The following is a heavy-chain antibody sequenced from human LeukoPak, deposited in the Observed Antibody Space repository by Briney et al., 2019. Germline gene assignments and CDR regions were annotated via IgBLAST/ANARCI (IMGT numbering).Heavy chain of an antibody. CDR1: GFTFSSYW. J-gene: IGHJ3*02. V-gene: IGHV3-7*01. Sequence: GGSLRLSCAASGFTFSSYWVSWVRQAPGKGLEGVANIKQDGSEKYYVDSVKGRFTISRDNAKNSLYLQMNSLRAEDTAVYYCARDFETAFDAFDIWGQGTMVTVSS. CDR2: IKQDGSEK. CDR3: ARDFETAFDAFDI.